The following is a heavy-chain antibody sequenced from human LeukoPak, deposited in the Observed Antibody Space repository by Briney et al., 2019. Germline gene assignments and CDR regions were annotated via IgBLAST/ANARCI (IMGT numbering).Heavy chain of an antibody. V-gene: IGHV4-39*01. CDR3: ARIPRGGNYYYMDV. J-gene: IGHJ6*03. CDR1: GGSISSSSYY. CDR2: IYYSGST. Sequence: PSETLSLTCTVSGGSISSSSYYWGWIRQPPGKGLEWIGSIYYSGSTYYNPSLKSRVTISVDTSKNQFSLKLSSVTAADTAVYYCARIPRGGNYYYMDVWGKGTTVTVSS. D-gene: IGHD2-2*02.